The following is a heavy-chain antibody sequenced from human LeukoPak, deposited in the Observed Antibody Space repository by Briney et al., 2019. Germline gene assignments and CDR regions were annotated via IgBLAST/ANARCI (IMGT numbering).Heavy chain of an antibody. D-gene: IGHD2-2*01. CDR1: GSSISGYY. V-gene: IGHV4-4*07. Sequence: SETLSLTCTVSGSSISGYYWSWIRQPAGKGLEWIGRINTSGDSNYNPSLKSRVTMSVDTSKNQFSLKLSSVTAADTAVYYCAGDSEDIVVVPAAQFDPWGQGTLVTVSS. CDR2: INTSGDS. CDR3: AGDSEDIVVVPAAQFDP. J-gene: IGHJ5*02.